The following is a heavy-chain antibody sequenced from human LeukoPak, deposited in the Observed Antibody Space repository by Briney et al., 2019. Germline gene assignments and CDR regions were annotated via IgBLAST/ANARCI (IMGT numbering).Heavy chain of an antibody. CDR2: ISGSGGST. J-gene: IGHJ4*02. Sequence: GGSLRVFCAASGFTFSSYAMSWVRQAPGKGLEWVSAISGSGGSTYYADSVKGRFTISRENSKNTLYLQMNSLRAEDTAVYYCAQISMTTMGWGQGTLVTVSS. CDR1: GFTFSSYA. CDR3: AQISMTTMG. D-gene: IGHD5-24*01. V-gene: IGHV3-23*01.